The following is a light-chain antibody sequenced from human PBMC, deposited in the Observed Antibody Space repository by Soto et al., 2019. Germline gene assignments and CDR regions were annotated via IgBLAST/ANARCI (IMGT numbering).Light chain of an antibody. CDR3: QQSYSTPLT. V-gene: IGKV1-39*01. J-gene: IGKJ4*01. CDR1: QSISSY. Sequence: DIQMTQSPSSLSASVGDRVTITYRSSQSISSYLNWYQQKPGKAPKLLIYAASSLQSGVPSRFSGSGSGTDFTLTISSLQPEDFATYYCQQSYSTPLTFGGATKVDIK. CDR2: AAS.